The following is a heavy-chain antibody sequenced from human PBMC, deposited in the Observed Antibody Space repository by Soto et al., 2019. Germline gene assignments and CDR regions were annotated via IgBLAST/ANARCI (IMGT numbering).Heavy chain of an antibody. V-gene: IGHV3-74*01. CDR1: GFTFSSYW. CDR3: AREGKTGYSSSWYYFDY. CDR2: INSDGSST. Sequence: GGSLRLSCAASGFTFSSYWMHWVRQAPGKGLGWVSRINSDGSSTSYADSVKGRFTISRDNAKNTLYLQMNSLRAEDTAVYYCAREGKTGYSSSWYYFDYWGQGTLVTVSS. J-gene: IGHJ4*02. D-gene: IGHD6-13*01.